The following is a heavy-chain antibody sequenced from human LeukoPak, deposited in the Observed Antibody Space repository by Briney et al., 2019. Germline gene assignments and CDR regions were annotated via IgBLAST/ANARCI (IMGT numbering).Heavy chain of an antibody. CDR3: ARDLTGSYYGYFDP. Sequence: SETLSLTCTVSGHSISSGDYYWSWIRQPPGEGLEWIGYIYYSGTTYYNPSLKSRVVMSVDTSKNHFSLRLNSVSAADTAVYYCARDLTGSYYGYFDPWGQGTLVTVSS. CDR1: GHSISSGDYY. J-gene: IGHJ5*02. CDR2: IYYSGTT. D-gene: IGHD1-26*01. V-gene: IGHV4-30-4*01.